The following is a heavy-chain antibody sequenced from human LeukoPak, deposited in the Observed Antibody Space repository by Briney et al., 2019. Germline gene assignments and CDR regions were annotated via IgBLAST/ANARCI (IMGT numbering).Heavy chain of an antibody. CDR1: GFTFSSYG. D-gene: IGHD6-13*01. Sequence: PGGSLRLSCAASGFTFSSYGMPWVRQAPGKGLEWVAFIRYDGSNKYYADSVKGRFTISRDNSKNTLYLQMNSLRAEDTAVYYCAKDGVIIAAAAPSFDYWGQGTLVTVSS. V-gene: IGHV3-30*02. CDR3: AKDGVIIAAAAPSFDY. CDR2: IRYDGSNK. J-gene: IGHJ4*02.